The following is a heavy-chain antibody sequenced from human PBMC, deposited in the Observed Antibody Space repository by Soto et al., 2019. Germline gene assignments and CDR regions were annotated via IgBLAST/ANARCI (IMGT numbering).Heavy chain of an antibody. V-gene: IGHV3-30-3*01. Sequence: PGGSLRLSCAASGFTFSSYAMHWVRQAPGKGLEWVAVISYDGSNKYYADSVKGRFTISRDNSKNTLYLQMNSLRAEDTAVYYCARDGRNMVRGVTLPFYYYYYGMDGWGQGTTVTVSS. D-gene: IGHD3-10*01. CDR1: GFTFSSYA. CDR3: ARDGRNMVRGVTLPFYYYYYGMDG. CDR2: ISYDGSNK. J-gene: IGHJ6*02.